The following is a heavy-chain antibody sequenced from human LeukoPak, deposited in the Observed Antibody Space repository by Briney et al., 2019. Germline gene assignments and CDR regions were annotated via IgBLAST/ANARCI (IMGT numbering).Heavy chain of an antibody. Sequence: AASVKVSCKPSGYTFTGYYIHWVRQAPGQGLEWMGWINPGTGDAKYSQRFQGRVTMTRDTSINTAYMEMTSLRSEDTAVYYCARALSGGRRIVVVVAATPRWFDPWGQGTLVTVSS. J-gene: IGHJ5*02. CDR3: ARALSGGRRIVVVVAATPRWFDP. D-gene: IGHD2-15*01. CDR1: GYTFTGYY. V-gene: IGHV1-2*02. CDR2: INPGTGDA.